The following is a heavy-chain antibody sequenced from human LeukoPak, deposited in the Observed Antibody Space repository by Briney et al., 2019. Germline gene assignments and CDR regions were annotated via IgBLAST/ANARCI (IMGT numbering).Heavy chain of an antibody. Sequence: PSETLSLTCTVSGGSISSSSYYWGWIRQPPGQGLEWIGSIYYSGSTYYNPSLKSRVTISVDTSKNQFSLKLSSVTAADTAVYYCARGRVAWDYWGQGTLVTVSS. CDR3: ARGRVAWDY. J-gene: IGHJ4*02. CDR1: GGSISSSSYY. V-gene: IGHV4-39*07. CDR2: IYYSGST.